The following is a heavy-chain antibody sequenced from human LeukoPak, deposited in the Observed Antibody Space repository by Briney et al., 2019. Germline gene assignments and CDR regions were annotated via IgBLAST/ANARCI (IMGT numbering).Heavy chain of an antibody. Sequence: GSLRLSCAASGFTFSSYWMHWVRRAPGKGLMWVSRINSDGSTTNYADSVKGRFTISRDNTKNTLYLQMNSLRAEDTAVYYCARDSPYSGSYFLLDYWGQGTLVTVSS. CDR2: INSDGSTT. CDR3: ARDSPYSGSYFLLDY. J-gene: IGHJ4*02. V-gene: IGHV3-74*01. D-gene: IGHD1-26*01. CDR1: GFTFSSYW.